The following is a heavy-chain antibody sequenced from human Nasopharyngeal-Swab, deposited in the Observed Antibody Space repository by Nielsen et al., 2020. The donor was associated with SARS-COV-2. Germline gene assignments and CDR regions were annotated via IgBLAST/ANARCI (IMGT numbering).Heavy chain of an antibody. D-gene: IGHD6-13*01. J-gene: IGHJ4*02. V-gene: IGHV3-23*01. CDR2: ISNSGSST. CDR1: GFTFRIDS. Sequence: LKISCAASGFTFRIDSMSWVRQAPGKGLEWVSTISNSGSSTYYADSVKGRFTISRDNSENMLYLQMNSLRADDTAVYYCARDWATGINYWGQGTLVTVSS. CDR3: ARDWATGINY.